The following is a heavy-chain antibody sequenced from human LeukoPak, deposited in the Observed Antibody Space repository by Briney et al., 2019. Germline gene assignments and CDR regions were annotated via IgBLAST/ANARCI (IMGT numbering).Heavy chain of an antibody. CDR3: ARRAGGYSHPYDY. Sequence: GSLRLSCAVSVFTVSGNYMSWVRQAPGKGLEWVSLIYSGGTTYYADSVTGRFTISRDNSKNTLYLQMNSLRAEDTAVYYCARRAGGYSHPYDYWGQGILVTVSS. D-gene: IGHD4-23*01. J-gene: IGHJ4*02. CDR2: IYSGGTT. V-gene: IGHV3-53*01. CDR1: VFTVSGNY.